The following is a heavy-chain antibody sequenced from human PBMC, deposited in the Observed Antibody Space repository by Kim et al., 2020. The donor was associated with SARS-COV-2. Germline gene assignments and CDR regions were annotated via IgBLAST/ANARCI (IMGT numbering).Heavy chain of an antibody. CDR1: GGSISSSSYY. CDR2: IYYSGST. J-gene: IGHJ6*02. V-gene: IGHV4-39*01. D-gene: IGHD3-9*01. CDR3: ARHVDSYYYGMDV. Sequence: SETLSLTCTVSGGSISSSSYYWGWIRQPPGKGLEWIGSIYYSGSTYYNPSLKSRVTISVDTSKNQFSLKLSSVTAADTAVYYCARHVDSYYYGMDVWGQGTTVTVSS.